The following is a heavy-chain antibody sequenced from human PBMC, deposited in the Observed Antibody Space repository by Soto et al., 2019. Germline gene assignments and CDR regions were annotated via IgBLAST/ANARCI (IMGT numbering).Heavy chain of an antibody. CDR3: AHAELNYQFWNDYAFFFDY. CDR2: IYWNNDR. V-gene: IGHV2-5*01. D-gene: IGHD3-3*01. J-gene: IGHJ4*02. Sequence: QITLKESGPTLVKPTQTLTLTCTFSGFSLSTSGLGVGWIRQPPGKALEWLALIYWNNDRRYSPSLKSRLTITKDTSKNQGVLTMTNMDPVDTATYYCAHAELNYQFWNDYAFFFDYWGQGTLVTVSS. CDR1: GFSLSTSGLG.